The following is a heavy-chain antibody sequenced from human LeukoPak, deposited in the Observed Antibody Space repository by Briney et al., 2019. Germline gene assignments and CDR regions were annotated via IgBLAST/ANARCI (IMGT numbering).Heavy chain of an antibody. Sequence: ASVKVSCKASGYTFTSYGISWVRQAPGQGLEWMGWINPNSGGTNYAQKFRGRVTMTRDTSISTAYMELSRLRSDDTAVYYCAKSWRFCSGDSCYPIDYWGQGTLVTVSS. V-gene: IGHV1-2*02. CDR2: INPNSGGT. J-gene: IGHJ4*02. CDR3: AKSWRFCSGDSCYPIDY. CDR1: GYTFTSYG. D-gene: IGHD2-15*01.